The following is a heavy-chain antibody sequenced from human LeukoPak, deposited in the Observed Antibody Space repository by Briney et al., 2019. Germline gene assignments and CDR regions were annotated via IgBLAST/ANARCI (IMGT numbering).Heavy chain of an antibody. J-gene: IGHJ4*02. V-gene: IGHV3-9*01. CDR2: ISWNSVNI. CDR1: GFTFDDYA. Sequence: PGGSLKLSCAASGFTFDDYAMHWVRQAPGKGLEWVSGISWNSVNIGHEDSVKGRFTISRDNAKNSLHLQMNSLRAEDTAVYYCAKDSHFDYWGQGALVTVSS. CDR3: AKDSHFDY.